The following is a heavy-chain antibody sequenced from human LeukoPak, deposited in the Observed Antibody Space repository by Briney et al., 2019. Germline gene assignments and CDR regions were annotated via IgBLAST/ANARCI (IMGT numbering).Heavy chain of an antibody. J-gene: IGHJ4*02. CDR3: ARAVGGSYLFDY. Sequence: SETLSLTCTVSGGSVSSGSYYWSWIRQPPGKGLEWIGYIYYSGSTNYNPSLKSRVTISVDTSKNQFSLKLSSVTAADTAVYYCARAVGGSYLFDYWGQGTLVTVSS. D-gene: IGHD1-26*01. CDR1: GGSVSSGSYY. V-gene: IGHV4-61*01. CDR2: IYYSGST.